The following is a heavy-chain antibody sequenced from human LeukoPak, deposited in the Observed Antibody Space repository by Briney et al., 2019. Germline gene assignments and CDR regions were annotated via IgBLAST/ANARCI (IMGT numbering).Heavy chain of an antibody. CDR3: ARSGMVRGFAP. CDR2: ISPKSGGT. D-gene: IGHD3-10*01. Sequence: ASVKVSCKASGYTFTDYYVHWVRQAPGQGLEWMGWISPKSGGTSYPQKFQGRVSMTRDTSINTAYMELSRLRPDDTAVYYCARSGMVRGFAPWGQGTLVTVSS. J-gene: IGHJ5*02. CDR1: GYTFTDYY. V-gene: IGHV1-2*02.